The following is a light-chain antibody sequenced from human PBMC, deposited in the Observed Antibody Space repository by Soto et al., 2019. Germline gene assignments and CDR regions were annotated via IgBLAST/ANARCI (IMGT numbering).Light chain of an antibody. CDR3: SSYKTSSTRYV. CDR1: SSDVGGYNS. V-gene: IGLV2-14*01. J-gene: IGLJ1*01. CDR2: DVS. Sequence: QSALTQPASVSGSPGQSITISCTGTSSDVGGYNSVSWYQQLPGKAPKLIIYDVSNRPSGVSNRFSGSKSDNTASLTISGLQAEDEADYYCSSYKTSSTRYVFGTGTKVTV.